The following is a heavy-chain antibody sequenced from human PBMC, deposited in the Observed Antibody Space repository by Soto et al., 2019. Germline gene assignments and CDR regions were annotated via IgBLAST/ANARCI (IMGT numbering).Heavy chain of an antibody. CDR2: TYYRSKWYN. CDR3: ARGVHRIAAAGTNIYGYYYYGMDV. J-gene: IGHJ6*02. CDR1: GDSVSSNSAA. D-gene: IGHD6-13*01. Sequence: SQTLSLTCAISGDSVSSNSAAWNWIRQSPSRGLEWLGRTYYRSKWYNDYAVSVKSRITINPDTSKNQFSLQLNSVTPEDTAVYYCARGVHRIAAAGTNIYGYYYYGMDVWGQGTTVTSP. V-gene: IGHV6-1*01.